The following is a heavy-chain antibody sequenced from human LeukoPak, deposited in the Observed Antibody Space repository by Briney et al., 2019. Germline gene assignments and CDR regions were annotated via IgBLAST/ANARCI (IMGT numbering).Heavy chain of an antibody. CDR3: ARGRSGGYWYFDL. CDR1: GGSVSSSSYY. Sequence: PSETLSLTCTVSGGSVSSSSYYWGWIRQPPGKGLEWIGSIYYSGSTNYNPSLKSRVTISVDTSKNQFSLKLSSVTAADTAVYYCARGRSGGYWYFDLWGRGTLVTVSS. V-gene: IGHV4-39*07. CDR2: IYYSGST. D-gene: IGHD4-23*01. J-gene: IGHJ2*01.